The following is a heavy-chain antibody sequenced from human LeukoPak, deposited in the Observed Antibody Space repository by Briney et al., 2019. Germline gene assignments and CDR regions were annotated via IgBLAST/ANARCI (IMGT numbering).Heavy chain of an antibody. D-gene: IGHD5-18*01. Sequence: ASVKVSCKASGYTFTSYGISWVRQAPGQGLEWMGWISAYNGNTNYAQKLQGRVTMTTDTSTSTAYMELRSLRSDDTAVYYCATAATRNGQSYGLGYFDNWGQGTQVIVSS. CDR1: GYTFTSYG. V-gene: IGHV1-18*01. J-gene: IGHJ4*02. CDR3: ATAATRNGQSYGLGYFDN. CDR2: ISAYNGNT.